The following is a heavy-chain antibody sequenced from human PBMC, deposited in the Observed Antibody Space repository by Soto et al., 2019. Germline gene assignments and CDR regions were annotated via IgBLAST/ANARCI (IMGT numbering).Heavy chain of an antibody. D-gene: IGHD3-10*01. CDR1: GYTFTSYA. Sequence: ASVKVSCKASGYTFTSYAMHWVRQAPGQRLEWMGWINASNGNTKYSQKFQGRVTITRDTSASTAYMELSSLRSEDTAVYYCARTTESTALVQGVIGDAFDIWGQGTMVTVSS. J-gene: IGHJ3*02. CDR3: ARTTESTALVQGVIGDAFDI. V-gene: IGHV1-3*01. CDR2: INASNGNT.